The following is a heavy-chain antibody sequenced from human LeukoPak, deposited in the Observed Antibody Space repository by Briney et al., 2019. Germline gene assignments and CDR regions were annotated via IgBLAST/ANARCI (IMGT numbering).Heavy chain of an antibody. CDR1: GGSISSYY. V-gene: IGHV4-59*01. CDR3: AREVRYYDILTGYYYYYGMDV. CDR2: IYYSGST. J-gene: IGHJ6*02. D-gene: IGHD3-9*01. Sequence: PSETLSLTCTVSGGSISSYYWSWIRQPPGKGLEWIGYIYYSGSTNYNPSLKSRVTISVDTSKNQFSLKLSSVTAADTAVYYCAREVRYYDILTGYYYYYGMDVWGQGTTVTVPS.